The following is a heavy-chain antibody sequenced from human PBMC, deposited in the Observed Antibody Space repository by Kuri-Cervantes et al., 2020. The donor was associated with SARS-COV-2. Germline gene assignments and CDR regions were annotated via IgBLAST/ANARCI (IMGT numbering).Heavy chain of an antibody. CDR3: ARGAANYYYMDV. J-gene: IGHJ6*03. D-gene: IGHD3-16*01. Sequence: GESLKISCAASDFKFSTYTMNWVRQAPGGGLEWVSSISSGSRHIYYADSVRGRFTISRDNSKNTVSLHMNSLRAEDTAMYYCARGAANYYYMDVWGKGTTVTVSS. CDR2: ISSGSRHI. V-gene: IGHV3-21*01. CDR1: DFKFSTYT.